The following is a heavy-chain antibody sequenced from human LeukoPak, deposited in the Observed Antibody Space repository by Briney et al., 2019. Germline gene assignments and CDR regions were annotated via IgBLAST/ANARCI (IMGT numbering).Heavy chain of an antibody. CDR2: INAGNGNT. J-gene: IGHJ5*02. D-gene: IGHD2-15*01. CDR3: ARGPVDCSGGSCYSVWFDP. CDR1: GYTFTSYA. V-gene: IGHV1-3*03. Sequence: ASVKVSCKASGYTFTSYAMHWVRQDPGQRLEWMGWINAGNGNTKYSQEFQGRVTITRDTSASTAYMELSSLRSEDMAVYYCARGPVDCSGGSCYSVWFDPWGQGTLVTVSS.